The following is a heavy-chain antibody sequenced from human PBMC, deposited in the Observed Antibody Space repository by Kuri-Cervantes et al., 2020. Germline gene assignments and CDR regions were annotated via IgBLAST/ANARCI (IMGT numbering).Heavy chain of an antibody. D-gene: IGHD4-23*01. CDR2: TRSKVNSYTT. J-gene: IGHJ6*03. V-gene: IGHV3-72*01. CDR3: VRTTTVVTWGPYYYYMDV. CDR1: GFTLSDHY. Sequence: GESLKISCAASGFTLSDHYVDWVRQAPGKGLEWVGRTRSKVNSYTTEYAAAVKGRFTTSGDDSKYSLYLQMNSLKTEDTAVYYCVRTTTVVTWGPYYYYMDVWGKGTTVTVSS.